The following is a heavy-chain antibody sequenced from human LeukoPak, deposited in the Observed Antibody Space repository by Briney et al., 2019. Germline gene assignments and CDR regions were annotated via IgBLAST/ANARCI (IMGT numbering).Heavy chain of an antibody. CDR1: GASINNNNW. V-gene: IGHV4-4*02. Sequence: PSGTLSLTCAVCGASINNNNWSTWVRQPPGKGLEWVGEIFPSGSTNYNPSLKSRVTISMDKSKNQFSLRLNSVTAADTAVYYCATRDGLTHWGQGTLVTVSS. J-gene: IGHJ4*02. CDR2: IFPSGST. D-gene: IGHD2-15*01. CDR3: ATRDGLTH.